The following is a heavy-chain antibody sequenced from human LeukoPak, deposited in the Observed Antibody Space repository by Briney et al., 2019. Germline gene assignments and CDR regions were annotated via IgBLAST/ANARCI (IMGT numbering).Heavy chain of an antibody. CDR1: GYTFTGYY. J-gene: IGHJ6*03. V-gene: IGHV1-2*02. Sequence: ASVRVSCKASGYTFTGYYMHWVRQAPGQGLEWMGWINPNSGGTNYAQKFQGRVTMTRDTSISTAYMELSRLRSDDTAVYYCARDLGYCTNGVCSEGYYYYHYMDVWGKGTTVTVSS. CDR2: INPNSGGT. CDR3: ARDLGYCTNGVCSEGYYYYHYMDV. D-gene: IGHD2-8*01.